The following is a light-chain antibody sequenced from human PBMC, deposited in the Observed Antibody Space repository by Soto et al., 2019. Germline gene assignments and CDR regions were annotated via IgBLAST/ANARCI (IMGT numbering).Light chain of an antibody. CDR2: SNN. Sequence: QSVLTQPSSASGTPGQMVTISCPGSSSNIGSNHVYWYQQVPGTAPKLLIYSNNQRPSGVPDRFYGSKSGTAASLAISELRSEDEADYYCAAWDDSLSNFVFGTGTKVTV. CDR3: AAWDDSLSNFV. V-gene: IGLV1-47*02. CDR1: SSNIGSNH. J-gene: IGLJ1*01.